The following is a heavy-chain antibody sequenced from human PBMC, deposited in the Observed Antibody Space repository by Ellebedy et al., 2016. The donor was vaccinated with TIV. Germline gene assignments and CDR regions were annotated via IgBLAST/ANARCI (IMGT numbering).Heavy chain of an antibody. V-gene: IGHV3-21*01. CDR2: ASGSSRHL. J-gene: IGHJ5*02. Sequence: GGSLRLXXTASGFIFADASMNWVRQAPGKGLEWISSASGSSRHLYYAGSVKGRFTISRDNGRGLLYLQMSGLRVEDTAVYFCAKDNQGFGYTDRDNSFEPWGPGTLVTVSS. D-gene: IGHD3-10*01. CDR1: GFIFADAS. CDR3: AKDNQGFGYTDRDNSFEP.